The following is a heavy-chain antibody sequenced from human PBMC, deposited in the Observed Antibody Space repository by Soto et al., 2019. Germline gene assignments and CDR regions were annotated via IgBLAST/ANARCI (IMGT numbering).Heavy chain of an antibody. CDR3: ASGRIVVVGSSAYYGMDV. Sequence: QVQLVQSGAEVKKPGSSVRVSCKASGGTPSNSAFSWVRQAPGQGLERMGGIIPVFGIVKYAQNLEGRVTITADESTNTAYMELSSLRYEDRAVYYCASGRIVVVGSSAYYGMDVWGQGTTVTVSS. CDR1: GGTPSNSA. CDR2: IIPVFGIV. D-gene: IGHD6-19*01. V-gene: IGHV1-69*01. J-gene: IGHJ6*02.